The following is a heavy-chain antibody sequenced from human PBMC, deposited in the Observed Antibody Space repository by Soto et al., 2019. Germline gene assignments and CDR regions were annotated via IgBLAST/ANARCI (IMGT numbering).Heavy chain of an antibody. J-gene: IGHJ4*02. CDR2: INPNSGGT. CDR3: ASDLPRQRYFDY. D-gene: IGHD6-25*01. Sequence: QVQLVQSGAEVKKPGASVKVSCKASGYTFTGYYMHWVRQAPGQGLEWMGWINPNSGGTNYAQKFQGSVTMTRDTAIGPAYMELTRMRSDDTAVYYCASDLPRQRYFDYWGQGTLVTVSS. CDR1: GYTFTGYY. V-gene: IGHV1-2*02.